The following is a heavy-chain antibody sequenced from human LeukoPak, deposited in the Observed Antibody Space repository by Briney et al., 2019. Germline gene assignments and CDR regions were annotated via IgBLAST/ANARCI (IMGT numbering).Heavy chain of an antibody. Sequence: PGGSLRLSCAASGFTFSSYSMNWVRQAPGKGLEWVSSISSSSSYIHYADSVKGRFTISRDNAKSSLYLQMNSLRAEDTAVYYCARGSSSGWYFDYWGQGTLVTVSS. D-gene: IGHD6-19*01. V-gene: IGHV3-21*01. CDR3: ARGSSSGWYFDY. J-gene: IGHJ4*02. CDR1: GFTFSSYS. CDR2: ISSSSSYI.